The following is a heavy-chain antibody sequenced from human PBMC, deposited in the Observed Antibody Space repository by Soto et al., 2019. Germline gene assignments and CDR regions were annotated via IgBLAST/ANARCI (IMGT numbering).Heavy chain of an antibody. D-gene: IGHD2-15*01. J-gene: IGHJ6*02. CDR1: GFTFSNYA. Sequence: XVLRLSFAASGFTFSNYAMDWVPQAPGKGLEWVSGIVGSGASTNYADSVKGRFTISRDNSKNTLYLHMNSLRLEDTAVYYCARDHSDGTDYYYVLDVWGQGTTVTVSS. CDR2: IVGSGAST. V-gene: IGHV3-23*01. CDR3: ARDHSDGTDYYYVLDV.